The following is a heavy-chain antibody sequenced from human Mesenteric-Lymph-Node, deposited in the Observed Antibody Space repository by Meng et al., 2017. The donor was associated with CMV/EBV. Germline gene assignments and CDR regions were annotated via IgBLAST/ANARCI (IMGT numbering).Heavy chain of an antibody. CDR3: AKVWGGYCSRTTCYSPYYYYGMDV. J-gene: IGHJ6*02. Sequence: GESLKISCAASGFTFDSYEMNWVRRALGKGLEWVSFISTGGSTIYYAASVRGRFTISRDNSKNMLYLQMNSLRAEDTAVYYCAKVWGGYCSRTTCYSPYYYYGMDVWGQGTTVTVSS. CDR2: ISTGGSTI. V-gene: IGHV3-48*03. D-gene: IGHD2-2*02. CDR1: GFTFDSYE.